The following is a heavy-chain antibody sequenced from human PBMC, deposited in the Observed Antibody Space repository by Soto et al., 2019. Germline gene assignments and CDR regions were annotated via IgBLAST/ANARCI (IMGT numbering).Heavy chain of an antibody. V-gene: IGHV3-9*01. CDR3: AKFPYWG. D-gene: IGHD3-16*01. J-gene: IGHJ4*02. Sequence: GGSLRLSCAASGFTFDDYAMHWVRQAPGKGLEWVSGISWNSGSIGYADSVKGRFTISRDNAKNSLYLQMNSLRAEDTALYYCAKFPYWGWGQGTLVTVSS. CDR2: ISWNSGSI. CDR1: GFTFDDYA.